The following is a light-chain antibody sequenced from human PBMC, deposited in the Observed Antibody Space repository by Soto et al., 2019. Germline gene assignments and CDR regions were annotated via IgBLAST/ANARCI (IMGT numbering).Light chain of an antibody. V-gene: IGKV1-33*01. Sequence: DIQMTQSPSTLSASVRDRVTITCRASQDISNYLNWYQQKPGKAPKLLIYDASNLETGVPSRFSGSGSGTDFTFTISSLQPEDIATYYCQQYDNLPLTFGGGTKVDI. CDR1: QDISNY. CDR3: QQYDNLPLT. J-gene: IGKJ4*01. CDR2: DAS.